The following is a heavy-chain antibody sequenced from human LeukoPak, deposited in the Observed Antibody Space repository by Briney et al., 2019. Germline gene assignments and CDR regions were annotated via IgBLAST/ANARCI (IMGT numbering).Heavy chain of an antibody. V-gene: IGHV3-23*01. J-gene: IGHJ6*03. CDR3: AKRGLTMVRGTPPDYYMDV. D-gene: IGHD3-10*01. CDR2: ISGSGGST. Sequence: PGGSLRLSCAASGFTFSSYGMSWVRQAPGKGLEWVSAISGSGGSTYYADSVKGRFTISRDNSKNTLYLQMNSLRAEDTAVYYCAKRGLTMVRGTPPDYYMDVWGKGTTVTISS. CDR1: GFTFSSYG.